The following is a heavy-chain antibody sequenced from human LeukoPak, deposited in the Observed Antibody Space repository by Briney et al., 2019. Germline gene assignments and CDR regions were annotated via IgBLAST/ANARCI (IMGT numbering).Heavy chain of an antibody. J-gene: IGHJ4*02. V-gene: IGHV1-2*02. CDR1: GYTFTSYG. Sequence: ASVKVSCKASGYTFTSYGISWVRQAPGQGLEWMGWINPNSGGTNYAQKFQGRVTMTRDTSISTAYMELSRLRSDDTAVYYCARVGGYNWKGTLGYYGYWGQGTLVTVSS. CDR3: ARVGGYNWKGTLGYYGY. D-gene: IGHD1-20*01. CDR2: INPNSGGT.